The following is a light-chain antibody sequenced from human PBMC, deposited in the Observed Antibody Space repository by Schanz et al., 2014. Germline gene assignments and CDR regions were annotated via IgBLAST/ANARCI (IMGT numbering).Light chain of an antibody. CDR1: SSDVGGYNY. Sequence: QSALTQPRSVSGSPGQSVTISCTGTSSDVGGYNYVSWYQQHPGKAPKLTIYDVSKRPSGVSNRFSGSKSGNTASLTISGLQAEDESDYYCSSFTSTNTWVFGGGTKLTVL. J-gene: IGLJ3*02. V-gene: IGLV2-11*01. CDR3: SSFTSTNTWV. CDR2: DVS.